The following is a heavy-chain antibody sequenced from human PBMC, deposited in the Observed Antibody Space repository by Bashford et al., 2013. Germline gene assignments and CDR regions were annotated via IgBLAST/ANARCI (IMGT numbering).Heavy chain of an antibody. CDR2: SHYSGST. CDR1: GGSVNTGRYY. D-gene: IGHD2-8*02. Sequence: ETLSLTCTVSGGSVNTGRYYWGWIRQPPGKGLDWIGYSHYSGSTHYNPSLKSRVTMSVDTSKIQFSLKLTSVTAADTAVYYCARQSRAGGGQYRFDPWGQGTLVHRLL. V-gene: IGHV4-61*01. CDR3: ARQSRAGGGQYRFDP. J-gene: IGHJ5*02.